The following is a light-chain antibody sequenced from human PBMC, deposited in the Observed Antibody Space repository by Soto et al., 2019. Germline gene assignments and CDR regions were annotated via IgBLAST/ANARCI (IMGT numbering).Light chain of an antibody. CDR3: QQYGSSTRT. CDR2: DAS. CDR1: QSLLHSDGKTY. J-gene: IGKJ1*01. Sequence: DIVMTQTPLSPSVTPGQPASISCRSSQSLLHSDGKTYLYWYLQKPGQSPQXXXHDASSRATGISDRFTGSVSGTDGTITITTLQQEDGSVYYGQQYGSSTRTFGLGTKVDIK. V-gene: IGKV2-29*01.